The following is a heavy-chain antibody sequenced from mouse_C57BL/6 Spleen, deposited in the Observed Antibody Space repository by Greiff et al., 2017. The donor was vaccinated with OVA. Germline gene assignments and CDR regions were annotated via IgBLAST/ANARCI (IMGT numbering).Heavy chain of an antibody. Sequence: QVQLQQPGAELVKPGASVKLSCKASGYTFTSYWMHWVKQRPGQGLEWIGMIHPNSGSTNYNEKFKSKATLTVDKSSSTAYMQLSSLTSEDSAVYYCALLITTVPRWYFDVWGTGTTVTGSS. V-gene: IGHV1-64*01. CDR2: IHPNSGST. D-gene: IGHD1-1*01. CDR3: ALLITTVPRWYFDV. CDR1: GYTFTSYW. J-gene: IGHJ1*03.